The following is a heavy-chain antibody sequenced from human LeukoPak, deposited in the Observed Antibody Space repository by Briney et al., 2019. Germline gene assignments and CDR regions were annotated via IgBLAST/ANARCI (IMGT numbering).Heavy chain of an antibody. CDR2: ISGSGGST. CDR1: GFTFSSYA. CDR3: ARGSKKHIVVVTAIPPFDY. J-gene: IGHJ4*02. D-gene: IGHD2-21*02. V-gene: IGHV3-23*01. Sequence: GGSLRLSCVASGFTFSSYAMSWVRQAPGKGLEWVSAISGSGGSTYYADSVKGRFTISRDNSKNTLYLQMNSLRAEDTAVYYCARGSKKHIVVVTAIPPFDYWGQGTLVTVSS.